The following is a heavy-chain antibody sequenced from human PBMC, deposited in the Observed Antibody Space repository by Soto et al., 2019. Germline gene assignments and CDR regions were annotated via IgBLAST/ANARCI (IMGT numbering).Heavy chain of an antibody. CDR3: ARAHWCGDCYTDGYYDY. V-gene: IGHV6-1*01. D-gene: IGHD2-21*02. J-gene: IGHJ4*02. CDR2: TYFRSTWYN. CDR1: GDSVSSNNAA. Sequence: SQTLSLTCAISGDSVSSNNAAWNWIRQSPSGGLEWLGRTYFRSTWYNEYALSVKSRITVNPDTSKNHFSLQLNSVTPEDTAVYYCARAHWCGDCYTDGYYDYWGPGTLVTVSS.